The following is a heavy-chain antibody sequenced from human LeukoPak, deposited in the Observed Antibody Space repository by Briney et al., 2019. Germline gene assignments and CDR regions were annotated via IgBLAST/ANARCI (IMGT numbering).Heavy chain of an antibody. CDR1: GFTFSSYE. J-gene: IGHJ4*02. CDR2: ISSSGSTI. CDR3: ARDLTMVRDR. V-gene: IGHV3-48*03. D-gene: IGHD3-10*01. Sequence: PGGSLRLSCAASGFTFSSYEMNWVRQAPGKGLEWVSYISSSGSTIYYADSVKGRFTISRDNAKNSLYLQMNSLRAEDTAVYYCARDLTMVRDRGGQGTLVTVSS.